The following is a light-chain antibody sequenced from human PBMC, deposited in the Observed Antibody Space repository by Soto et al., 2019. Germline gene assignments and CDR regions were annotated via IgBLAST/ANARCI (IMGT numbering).Light chain of an antibody. CDR1: SSNIGRDT. CDR2: SNN. J-gene: IGLJ3*02. Sequence: SVLTQPPSASGTPGQRVTISCSGSSSNIGRDTVNWYQQLPGTAPKLLIYSNNQRPSGVPDRFSGSKSGTSASLVISGLQSEDEADYYCASWDGSLNGWVFGGGTKLTVL. V-gene: IGLV1-44*01. CDR3: ASWDGSLNGWV.